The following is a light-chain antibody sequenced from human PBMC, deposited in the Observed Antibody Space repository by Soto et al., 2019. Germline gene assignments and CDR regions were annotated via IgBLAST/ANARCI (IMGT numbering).Light chain of an antibody. Sequence: QSALTQPASVSGSPGQSITISCTGTSSDVGGYNYVSWFQQYPGKAPKLTIYDVNNRPSGVSSRFSGSKSGNTSSLTISGLQAEDEVDYYCSSYTSISTVVFGGGTKLTVL. CDR2: DVN. CDR1: SSDVGGYNY. J-gene: IGLJ2*01. CDR3: SSYTSISTVV. V-gene: IGLV2-14*01.